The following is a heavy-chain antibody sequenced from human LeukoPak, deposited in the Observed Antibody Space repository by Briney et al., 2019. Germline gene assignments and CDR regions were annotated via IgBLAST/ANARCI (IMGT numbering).Heavy chain of an antibody. Sequence: NPGGSLRLSCAASGFTFSSYAMSWVRQAPGKGLEWVSAISGSGGSTYYADSVKGRFTISRDNSKNTLYLQMNSLRAEDTAVYYCAKDRYVLDYGDSYFDYWGQGTLVTVSS. D-gene: IGHD4-17*01. CDR3: AKDRYVLDYGDSYFDY. J-gene: IGHJ4*02. CDR1: GFTFSSYA. CDR2: ISGSGGST. V-gene: IGHV3-23*01.